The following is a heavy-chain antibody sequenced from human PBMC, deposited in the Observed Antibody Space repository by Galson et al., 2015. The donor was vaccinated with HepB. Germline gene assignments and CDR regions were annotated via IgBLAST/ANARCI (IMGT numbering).Heavy chain of an antibody. D-gene: IGHD4-11*01. V-gene: IGHV3-13*05. Sequence: SLRLSCAASGFTFSSYDMHWVRQATGKGLEWVSAIGTAGDPYYPGSVKGRFTISRENAKNSLYLQMNSLRAGDTAVYYCSRANMTTHSGAFDIWGQGTMVTVSS. J-gene: IGHJ3*02. CDR3: SRANMTTHSGAFDI. CDR2: IGTAGDP. CDR1: GFTFSSYD.